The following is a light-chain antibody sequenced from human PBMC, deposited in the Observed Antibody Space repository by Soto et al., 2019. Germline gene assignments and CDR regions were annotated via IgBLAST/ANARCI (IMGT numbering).Light chain of an antibody. J-gene: IGKJ4*01. V-gene: IGKV3-11*01. CDR1: QSVSSC. Sequence: EIALTQSPATLSLSPGERATLSCRASQSVSSCLAWYQQKPGQAPRLLIYDASNRAPGSPARFSGRGSGTDFTLTNSSLVPEDFAFYYCQQRSNCPPRTFGGGTKVEIK. CDR3: QQRSNCPPRT. CDR2: DAS.